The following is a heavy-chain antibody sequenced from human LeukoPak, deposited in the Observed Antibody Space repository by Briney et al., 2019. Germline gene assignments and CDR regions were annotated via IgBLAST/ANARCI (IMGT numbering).Heavy chain of an antibody. Sequence: GGSLRLSCAASGFTFSSYGMHWVRQAPGKGLEWVAVISYDGSNKYYADSVKGRFTISRDNSKNTLYLQMNSLRAEDTAVYYCARTGYSSGFTRYYYYGMDVWGKGTTVTVSS. CDR2: ISYDGSNK. D-gene: IGHD6-19*01. V-gene: IGHV3-30*19. CDR3: ARTGYSSGFTRYYYYGMDV. J-gene: IGHJ6*04. CDR1: GFTFSSYG.